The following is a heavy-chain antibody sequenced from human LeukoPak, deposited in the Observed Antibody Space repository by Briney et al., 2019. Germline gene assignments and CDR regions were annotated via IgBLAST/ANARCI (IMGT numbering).Heavy chain of an antibody. V-gene: IGHV3-30-3*01. D-gene: IGHD1-26*01. J-gene: IGHJ4*02. CDR1: GFTFSSYA. Sequence: GRSLRLSCAASGFTFSSYAMHWVRQAPGKGLEWVAVISYDGSNKYYADSVKGRFTISRDNSKNTLYLQMNSLRAEDTAVYYCARAPGPGEVPRDYWGQGTLVTVSS. CDR2: ISYDGSNK. CDR3: ARAPGPGEVPRDY.